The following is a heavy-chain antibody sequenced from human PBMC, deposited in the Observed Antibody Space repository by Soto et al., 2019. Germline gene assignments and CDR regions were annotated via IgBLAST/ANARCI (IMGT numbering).Heavy chain of an antibody. Sequence: EVQLLESGGGLVQPGGSLRLSCVATGITFSSFAMNWVRQAPGKGLEWVSGNSGSGGSTYYADSVKGRFTISRDNSKNTLYLQMNSLRSEDTAVYYCAKVRESMGWFGSHGPPSHYYGMDVWGQGTTVTVSS. CDR2: NSGSGGST. V-gene: IGHV3-23*01. D-gene: IGHD3-3*01. CDR3: AKVRESMGWFGSHGPPSHYYGMDV. CDR1: GITFSSFA. J-gene: IGHJ6*02.